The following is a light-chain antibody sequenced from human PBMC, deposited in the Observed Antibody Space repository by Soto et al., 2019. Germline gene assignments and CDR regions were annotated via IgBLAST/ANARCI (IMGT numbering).Light chain of an antibody. J-gene: IGKJ4*01. CDR1: HSIIRY. V-gene: IGKV1-39*01. Sequence: DIQMTHSPSSLSASVLYIVTITFRASHSIIRYLNSYQQKPGEAPKVLIYAASSLRSGVPSRFSGSGYGTDFSLTISSLQPEDLATYYCKKSKSFPLNFGGGTKVDIK. CDR2: AAS. CDR3: KKSKSFPLN.